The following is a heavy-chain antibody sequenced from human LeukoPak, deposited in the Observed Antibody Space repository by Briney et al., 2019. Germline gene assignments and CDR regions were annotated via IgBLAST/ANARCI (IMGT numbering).Heavy chain of an antibody. D-gene: IGHD6-6*01. J-gene: IGHJ4*02. CDR2: IYYSGST. Sequence: SETLSLTCTVSGGSISSSSYYWGWIRQPPGKGLEWIGSIYYSGSTYYNPSLKSRVTISVDTSKNQLSLKLSSVTAADTAVYYCARQSPIAARPNSWGQGTLVTVSS. V-gene: IGHV4-39*01. CDR3: ARQSPIAARPNS. CDR1: GGSISSSSYY.